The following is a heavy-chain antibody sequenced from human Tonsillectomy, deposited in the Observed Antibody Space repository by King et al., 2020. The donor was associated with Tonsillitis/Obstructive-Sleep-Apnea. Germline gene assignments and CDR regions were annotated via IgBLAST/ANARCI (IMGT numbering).Heavy chain of an antibody. J-gene: IGHJ3*02. CDR1: GYSFTNYA. CDR3: ARDRTVEPFDI. V-gene: IGHV7-4-1*02. Sequence: VQLVESGSELKKPGASVKVSCKASGYSFTNYAMNWVRQAPGQGLEWLGWINTNTGIPTYAQGFTGRFVFSLDPSVSTAYLQISSLKAEDTAVYYCARDRTVEPFDIWGQGTMVTVSS. D-gene: IGHD4-23*01. CDR2: INTNTGIP.